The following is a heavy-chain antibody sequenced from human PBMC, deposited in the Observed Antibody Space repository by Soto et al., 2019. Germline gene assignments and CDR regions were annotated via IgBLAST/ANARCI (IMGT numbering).Heavy chain of an antibody. Sequence: EVKLLESGGRLVQPGGSLRLSCAASGFSFNIFAMNWVRQAPGQGLEWVSGISGGGGSTYYADSVKGRFTISRDNSNNTLYLQMNRLRAEDTAVYYCAKDPTSYDSSAQFDSWGQGTLVTVSS. J-gene: IGHJ4*02. D-gene: IGHD3-22*01. CDR3: AKDPTSYDSSAQFDS. V-gene: IGHV3-23*01. CDR2: ISGGGGST. CDR1: GFSFNIFA.